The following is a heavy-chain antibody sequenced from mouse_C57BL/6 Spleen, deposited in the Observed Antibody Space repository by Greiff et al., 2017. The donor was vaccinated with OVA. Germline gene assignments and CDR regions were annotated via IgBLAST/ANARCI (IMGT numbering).Heavy chain of an antibody. V-gene: IGHV5-6*01. D-gene: IGHD2-1*01. CDR3: ARHGNLIDY. CDR1: GFTFSSYG. J-gene: IGHJ4*01. Sequence: EVKLVESGGDLLTPGGSLKLSCAASGFTFSSYGMSLVRPTPDHMLSWVATISSGGSYTYYPDSVKGRFTISRDNAKNTLYLQMSSLKSEDTAMYYCARHGNLIDYWGQGTSVTVSS. CDR2: ISSGGSYT.